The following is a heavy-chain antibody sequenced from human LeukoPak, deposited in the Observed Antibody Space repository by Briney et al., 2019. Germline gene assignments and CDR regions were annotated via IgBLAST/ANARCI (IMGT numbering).Heavy chain of an antibody. J-gene: IGHJ3*02. CDR3: ARRPITMIVVGKSDAFDI. Sequence: SETLSLTCTVSGGSISSYYWGWIRQPPGKGLEWIGSIYYSGSTYYNPSLKSRVTISVDTSKNQFSLKLSSVTAADTAVYYCARRPITMIVVGKSDAFDIWGQGTMVTVSS. CDR2: IYYSGST. D-gene: IGHD3-22*01. V-gene: IGHV4-39*01. CDR1: GGSISSYY.